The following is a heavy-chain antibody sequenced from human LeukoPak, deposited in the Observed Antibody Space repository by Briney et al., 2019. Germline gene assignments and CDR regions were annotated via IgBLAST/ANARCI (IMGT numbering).Heavy chain of an antibody. D-gene: IGHD3-22*01. CDR2: IHDSGTT. CDR1: GGSFSGYY. CDR3: ARFSNFYDGSSYYLNY. Sequence: PSETLSLTCAVYGGSFSGYYWSWIRQPPGKGLEWIAYIHDSGTTNYNPSLKSRVTISLDTSENQFYMKLSSVTAADTAVYYCARFSNFYDGSSYYLNYWGQGTLVTVSS. V-gene: IGHV4-34*01. J-gene: IGHJ4*02.